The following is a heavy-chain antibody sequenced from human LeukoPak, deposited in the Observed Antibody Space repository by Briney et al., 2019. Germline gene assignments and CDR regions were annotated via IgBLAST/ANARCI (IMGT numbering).Heavy chain of an antibody. CDR2: IYYSGST. D-gene: IGHD3-22*01. CDR1: GGSISSYY. CDR3: ARGNYYDSLSLDY. V-gene: IGHV4-59*01. J-gene: IGHJ4*02. Sequence: SETLSLTCTVSGGSISSYYWSWIRQPPGKGLEWIGYIYYSGSTNYNPSLKSRITISVDTSKNQFSLKLSSVTAADTAVYYCARGNYYDSLSLDYWGQGTLVTVSS.